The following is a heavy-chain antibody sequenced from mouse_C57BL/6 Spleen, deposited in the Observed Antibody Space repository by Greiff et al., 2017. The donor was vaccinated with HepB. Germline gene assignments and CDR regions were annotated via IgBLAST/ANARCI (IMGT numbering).Heavy chain of an antibody. CDR1: GYAFSSSW. D-gene: IGHD2-1*01. CDR2: IYPGDGDT. Sequence: VQLQQSGPELVKPGASVKISCKASGYAFSSSWMNWVKQRPGKGLEWIGRIYPGDGDTNYNGKFKGKATLTADKSSSTAYMQLSSLTSEDSAVYFCARRDYGNSWGKGTLVTVSA. CDR3: ARRDYGNS. V-gene: IGHV1-82*01. J-gene: IGHJ3*01.